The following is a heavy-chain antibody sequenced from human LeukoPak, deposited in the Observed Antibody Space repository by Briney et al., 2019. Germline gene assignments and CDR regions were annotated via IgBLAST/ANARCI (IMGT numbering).Heavy chain of an antibody. CDR3: AKGHADSSGYYYFDS. CDR1: GFTFSSYW. Sequence: GGSLRLSCAASGFTFSSYWMHWVRQAPGKGLEWVSGIRGNADTTYYADSVKGRFSIFRDNSKNMLYLQMNSLRVEDTAVYYCAKGHADSSGYYYFDSWGQGTLVTVPS. D-gene: IGHD3-22*01. CDR2: IRGNADTT. V-gene: IGHV3-23*01. J-gene: IGHJ4*02.